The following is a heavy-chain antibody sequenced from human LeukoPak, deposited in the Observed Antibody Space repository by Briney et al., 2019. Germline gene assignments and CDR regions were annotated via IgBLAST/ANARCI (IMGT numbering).Heavy chain of an antibody. CDR1: GFTLGDYA. CDR3: TTQRRRGGTTSSWYFDL. V-gene: IGHV3-49*03. Sequence: GGSLRLSCTASGFTLGDYAMSWFRQAPGKGLEWVGFIRSKAYGGTTEYAASVKGRFTISRDDSKSIAYLQMNSLKTEDTAVYYCTTQRRRGGTTSSWYFDLWGRGTLVTVSS. CDR2: IRSKAYGGTT. D-gene: IGHD1-26*01. J-gene: IGHJ2*01.